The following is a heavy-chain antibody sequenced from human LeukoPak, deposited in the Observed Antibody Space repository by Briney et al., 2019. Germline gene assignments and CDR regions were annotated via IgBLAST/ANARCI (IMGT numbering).Heavy chain of an antibody. V-gene: IGHV4-34*01. Sequence: SETLSLTCAVYGGSFSGYYWSWIRQPPGKGLEWIGEINHSGSTNYNPSLKSRVTISVDTSKNQFSLKLSSVTAADTAVYYCARRGYFDWLLFDDYWGQGTLVTVSS. CDR3: ARRGYFDWLLFDDY. CDR1: GGSFSGYY. J-gene: IGHJ4*02. D-gene: IGHD3-9*01. CDR2: INHSGST.